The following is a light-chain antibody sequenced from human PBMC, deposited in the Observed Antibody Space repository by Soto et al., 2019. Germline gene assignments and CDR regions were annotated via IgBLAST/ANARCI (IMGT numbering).Light chain of an antibody. J-gene: IGLJ3*02. CDR1: NSDVGGFNF. CDR2: VVT. Sequence: QSALTQPASVSGSPRQSITLSCTGTNSDVGGFNFVSWLQQHPGKAPKLILYVVTNRPSGVSNRFSGSKSGNTASLTIFGLQADDEADYYCSSYTSSGTWVFGGGTKLTVL. V-gene: IGLV2-14*01. CDR3: SSYTSSGTWV.